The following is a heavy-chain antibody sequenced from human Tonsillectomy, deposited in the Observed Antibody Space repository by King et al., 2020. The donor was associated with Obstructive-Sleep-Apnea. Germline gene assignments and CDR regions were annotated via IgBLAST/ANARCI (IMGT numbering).Heavy chain of an antibody. CDR1: GFTFSSYV. Sequence: VQLVESGGGLVKPGGSKRLSCAASGFTFSSYVMNWVRQAPGKGLEWGSSISTSTSYIYYADSVKGRFTNSRDNANNSLYLQMNSLRVEDTAVYYCARDVFSGSWYKGIDSWGQGTLATVSS. J-gene: IGHJ4*02. CDR3: ARDVFSGSWYKGIDS. V-gene: IGHV3-21*01. D-gene: IGHD6-13*01. CDR2: ISTSTSYI.